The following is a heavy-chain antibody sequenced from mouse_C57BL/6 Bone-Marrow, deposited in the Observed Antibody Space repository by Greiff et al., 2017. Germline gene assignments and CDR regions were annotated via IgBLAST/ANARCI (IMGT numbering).Heavy chain of an antibody. CDR1: GYTFTSYW. CDR2: IDPSDSYT. Sequence: QVQLQQPGAELVMPGASVKLSCKASGYTFTSYWMHWVKQRPGQGLEWIGEIDPSDSYTNSNQKFKGKSTLTVYKSSSTSYMQLSSLTSEDSAVYYFAIYIYYYGSSYAMDYWGQGTSGTVSS. CDR3: AIYIYYYGSSYAMDY. V-gene: IGHV1-69*01. D-gene: IGHD1-1*01. J-gene: IGHJ4*01.